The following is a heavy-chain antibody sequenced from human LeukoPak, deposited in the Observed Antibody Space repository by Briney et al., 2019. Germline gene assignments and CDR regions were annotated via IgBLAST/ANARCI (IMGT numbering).Heavy chain of an antibody. CDR1: GFTFRSYG. V-gene: IGHV3-23*01. CDR3: AASKRGYSYGYGY. CDR2: ISGSGGST. J-gene: IGHJ4*02. Sequence: GGSLRLSCVASGFTFRSYGMHWVRQAPGKGLEWVSAISGSGGSTYYADSVKGRFTISRDNSKNTLYLQMNSLRAEDTAVYYCAASKRGYSYGYGYWGQGTLVTVSS. D-gene: IGHD5-18*01.